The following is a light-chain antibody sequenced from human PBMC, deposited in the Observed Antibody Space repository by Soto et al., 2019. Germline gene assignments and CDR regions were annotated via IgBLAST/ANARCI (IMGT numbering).Light chain of an antibody. Sequence: EIVMTQSPATLSLSPGERATVSCRASQSASSSYFAWYQKKPGQAPRLLISAASNMATGIPDRFSGSGSGTDFTLTISRLEREDLAVYYCQHYATSAWTFGQGTRVEIK. CDR2: AAS. CDR3: QHYATSAWT. V-gene: IGKV3-20*01. CDR1: QSASSSY. J-gene: IGKJ1*01.